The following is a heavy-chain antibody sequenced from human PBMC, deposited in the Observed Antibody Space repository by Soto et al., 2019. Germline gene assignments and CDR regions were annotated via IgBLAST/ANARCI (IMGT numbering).Heavy chain of an antibody. J-gene: IGHJ4*02. CDR1: GYMFTSYA. CDR2: INAGNGKT. Sequence: ASVKVSCKAPGYMFTSYAMHWVRQAPGQRLEWMGCINAGNGKTKYSQKFQGRVTITRDTSASTANMELSSLRSEDTAVYYCARGPYSSSIGASDYWGQGTLVTVSS. V-gene: IGHV1-3*01. CDR3: ARGPYSSSIGASDY. D-gene: IGHD6-13*01.